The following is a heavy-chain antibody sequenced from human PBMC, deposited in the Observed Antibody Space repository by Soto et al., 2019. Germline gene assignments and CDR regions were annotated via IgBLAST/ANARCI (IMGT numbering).Heavy chain of an antibody. J-gene: IGHJ6*02. Sequence: LRLSCAASGFNLRDYYMTWIRQAPGKGLELLSYINPGGDVIKYVDSVKGRFTISRDNARNTLSLQMNSLRADDTAVYYCARLSGDHSAFFSYGMDAWGQGTTVTVSS. CDR2: INPGGDVI. CDR3: ARLSGDHSAFFSYGMDA. CDR1: GFNLRDYY. D-gene: IGHD2-21*01. V-gene: IGHV3-11*01.